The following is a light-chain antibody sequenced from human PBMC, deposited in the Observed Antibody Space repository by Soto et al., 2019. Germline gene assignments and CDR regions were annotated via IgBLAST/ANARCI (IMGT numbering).Light chain of an antibody. V-gene: IGKV1-5*01. Sequence: DIQMTQSPSTLSGSVGDRVTITCRASQTISSWLAWYQQKPGKAPKLLIYDASNLEAGVPSRFSGRGFGTKFTLTISSLQPEDSGMYYCQQYDSLASFGPGTRLDFK. CDR2: DAS. CDR3: QQYDSLAS. J-gene: IGKJ3*01. CDR1: QTISSW.